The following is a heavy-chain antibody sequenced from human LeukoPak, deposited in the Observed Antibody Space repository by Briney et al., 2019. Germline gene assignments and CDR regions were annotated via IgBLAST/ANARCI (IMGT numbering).Heavy chain of an antibody. V-gene: IGHV4-4*07. CDR2: IYTSGST. D-gene: IGHD3-10*01. CDR3: ARGDYYGSGSYGINAFDI. CDR1: GGSISSYY. Sequence: SETLSLTCTVSGGSISSYYWSWIRQPAGKGLEWIGRIYTSGSTNYNPSLKSRVTISVDTSKNQFSLKLSSVTAADTAVYYCARGDYYGSGSYGINAFDIWGQGTMVTVSS. J-gene: IGHJ3*02.